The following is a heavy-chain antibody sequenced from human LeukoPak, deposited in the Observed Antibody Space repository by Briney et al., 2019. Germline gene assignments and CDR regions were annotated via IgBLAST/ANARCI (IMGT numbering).Heavy chain of an antibody. V-gene: IGHV3-21*01. CDR3: ARDGDDYGDRRYFQH. CDR2: ISSSGSFI. J-gene: IGHJ1*01. D-gene: IGHD4-17*01. CDR1: GFTFSKYD. Sequence: PGGSLRLSCAASGFTFSKYDMNWVRQAPGKGLEWVSSISSSGSFIYYADSVKGRFTISRDNAKNSLYLQMNSLRAEDTAVYFSARDGDDYGDRRYFQHWGQGTLVTVSS.